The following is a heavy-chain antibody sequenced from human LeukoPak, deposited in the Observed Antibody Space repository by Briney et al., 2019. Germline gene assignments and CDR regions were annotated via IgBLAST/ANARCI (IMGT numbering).Heavy chain of an antibody. D-gene: IGHD3-3*01. CDR1: GFTFSSYS. J-gene: IGHJ4*02. CDR2: ISSSSSYI. CDR3: ARVKDDFWSGIFDY. V-gene: IGHV3-21*01. Sequence: GGSLRLSCAASGFTFSSYSMNWVRQAPGKGLEWVSSISSSSSYIYYADSVKGRFTISRDNAKNSLYLQMNSLRAEDTAVYYCARVKDDFWSGIFDYWGQGTLVTVSS.